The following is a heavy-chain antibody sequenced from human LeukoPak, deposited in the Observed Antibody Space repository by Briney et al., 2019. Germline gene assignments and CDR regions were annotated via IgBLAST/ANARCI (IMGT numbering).Heavy chain of an antibody. D-gene: IGHD3-9*01. V-gene: IGHV4-59*12. CDR3: ARGDYDILTGSRPCGFDP. CDR1: GGSISSYY. CDR2: IYYSGST. Sequence: SETLSVTCTVSGGSISSYYWSWIRQPPGKGLEWIGYIYYSGSTNYNPSLKSRVTISVDKSKNQFSLKLSSLTAADTAVYYCARGDYDILTGSRPCGFDPWGQGTLVTVSS. J-gene: IGHJ5*02.